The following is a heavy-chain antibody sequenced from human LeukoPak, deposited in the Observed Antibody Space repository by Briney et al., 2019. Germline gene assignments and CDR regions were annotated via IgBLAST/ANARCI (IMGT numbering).Heavy chain of an antibody. Sequence: GGSLRLSCAGSGFTHRPFAMSWVRQAAGKGREWVCTLSGSGAITYYADSVTGRFTISRHKSKHTLYLQMNRLRAEDTAVYYCAREAVGEYYYDSSGFDSWGQGTLVTVSS. D-gene: IGHD3-22*01. CDR1: GFTHRPFA. CDR2: LSGSGAIT. CDR3: AREAVGEYYYDSSGFDS. V-gene: IGHV3-23*01. J-gene: IGHJ4*02.